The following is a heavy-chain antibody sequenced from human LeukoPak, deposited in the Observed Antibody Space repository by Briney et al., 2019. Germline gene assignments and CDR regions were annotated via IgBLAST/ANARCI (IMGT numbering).Heavy chain of an antibody. CDR3: VRGLYCSSSISYYDYGLDV. V-gene: IGHV1-69*13. CDR1: GGTFRSYG. J-gene: IGHJ6*02. Sequence: GASVKVSCKTSGGTFRSYGLNWVRQAPGQGLEWMGGFIPILGTPRYAQNLQGRVTITADESTSTGYMELSSLRYEDTAVYYCVRGLYCSSSISYYDYGLDVWGQGTTVTVSS. CDR2: FIPILGTP. D-gene: IGHD2-2*01.